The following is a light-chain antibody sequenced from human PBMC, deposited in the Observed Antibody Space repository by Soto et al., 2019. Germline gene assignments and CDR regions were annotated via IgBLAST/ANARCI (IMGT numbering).Light chain of an antibody. V-gene: IGLV2-8*01. CDR1: SSDVGNYNY. Sequence: QSALTQPPSASGSPGQSVTISCTGTSSDVGNYNYVSWYQQHPGKAPKLIIYEVTERPSGVPDRFSGSKSGNTASLTVSGLQAEDEGDYYCSSYTSSSTWVFGGGTKVTVL. J-gene: IGLJ3*02. CDR2: EVT. CDR3: SSYTSSSTWV.